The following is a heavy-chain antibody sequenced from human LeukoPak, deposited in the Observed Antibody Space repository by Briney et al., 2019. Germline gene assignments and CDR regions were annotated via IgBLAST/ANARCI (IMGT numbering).Heavy chain of an antibody. V-gene: IGHV1-2*02. CDR1: GYTFTGYY. J-gene: IGHJ4*01. Sequence: ASVKVSCKASGYTFTGYYMHWVRQAPGQGLEWMGWINPNSGGTNYAQKFQGRVTMTRDTSISTAYMELSRLRSDDTAVYYCARGYCSGGSCYYAGFYFGYWGQEPWSPSPQ. CDR2: INPNSGGT. CDR3: ARGYCSGGSCYYAGFYFGY. D-gene: IGHD2-15*01.